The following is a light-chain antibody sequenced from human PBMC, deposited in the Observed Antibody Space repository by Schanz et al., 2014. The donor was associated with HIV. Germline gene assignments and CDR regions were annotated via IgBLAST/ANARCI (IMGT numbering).Light chain of an antibody. J-gene: IGLJ2*01. CDR1: GTDVGGYNY. Sequence: QSVLTQPPSASGSPGQSVTISCTGTGTDVGGYNYVSWYQHHPGEAPKLIIYEVTKRPSGVPDRFSGSKSGRTASLTVSGLQAEDEADYYCSSYTSSSTVVFGGGTQLTVL. CDR3: SSYTSSSTVV. CDR2: EVT. V-gene: IGLV2-8*01.